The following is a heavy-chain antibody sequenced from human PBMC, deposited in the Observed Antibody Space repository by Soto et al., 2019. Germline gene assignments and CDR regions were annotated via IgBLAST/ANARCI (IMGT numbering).Heavy chain of an antibody. V-gene: IGHV4-39*01. CDR2: IFYGGGSGVA. CDR1: GGSFSSSNYY. D-gene: IGHD4-17*01. Sequence: SETLSLTCTVSGGSFSSSNYYWGWIRQPPGKGLEWIGNIFYGGGSGVAYYSPSLKSRVTISVDTSKNQFSLNMRSLTAADTAVHFSERTGGGDSLFDSWGQGKLVTVSS. J-gene: IGHJ4*02. CDR3: ERTGGGDSLFDS.